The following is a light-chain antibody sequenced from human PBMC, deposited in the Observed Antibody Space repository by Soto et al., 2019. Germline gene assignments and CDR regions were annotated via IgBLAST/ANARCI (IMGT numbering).Light chain of an antibody. J-gene: IGKJ5*01. CDR1: QSLTRN. CDR3: QQRHMWPIT. V-gene: IGKV3-11*01. CDR2: GTS. Sequence: EIVLTQSPDTLSFSPGERVTLSFRASQSLTRNLAWYQHKPGQAPRLLIYGTSDRATGIPPRFSGSGSGTDFTLTISSLEPEDSAVYYCQQRHMWPITFGQGTRLEIK.